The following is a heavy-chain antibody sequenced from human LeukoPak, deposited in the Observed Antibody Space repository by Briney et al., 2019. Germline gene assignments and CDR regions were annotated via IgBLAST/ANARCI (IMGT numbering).Heavy chain of an antibody. CDR1: GGSISSGGYY. J-gene: IGHJ6*04. D-gene: IGHD3-10*01. CDR2: IYYSGST. V-gene: IGHV4-31*03. Sequence: PSETLSLTCTVSGGSISSGGYYWSWIRQHPGKGLEWIGYIYYSGSTYYNPSLKSRVTISVDTSKNQFSLKLSSVTAADTAVYYCAGSYSHSYYYGMDVWGKGTTVTVSS. CDR3: AGSYSHSYYYGMDV.